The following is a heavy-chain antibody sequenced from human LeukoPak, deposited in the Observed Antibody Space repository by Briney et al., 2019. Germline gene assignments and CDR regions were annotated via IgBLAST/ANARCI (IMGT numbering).Heavy chain of an antibody. D-gene: IGHD6-13*01. CDR3: AKDWQQQLAFDI. Sequence: PGGSLRLSCAASGSTFDDYAMHWVRHAPGKGLEWVSGISWNSGSIGYADSVKGRFTISRDNAKNSLYLQMNSLRAEDTALYYCAKDWQQQLAFDIWGQGTMVTVSS. V-gene: IGHV3-9*01. CDR2: ISWNSGSI. CDR1: GSTFDDYA. J-gene: IGHJ3*02.